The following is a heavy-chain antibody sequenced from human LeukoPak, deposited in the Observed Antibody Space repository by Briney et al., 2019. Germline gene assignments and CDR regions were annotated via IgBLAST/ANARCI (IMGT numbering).Heavy chain of an antibody. D-gene: IGHD6-6*01. Sequence: GESLKISCKGSGYSFISYWIGWVRQMPGKGLEWMGIIYPGDSDTRYSPSFQGQVTISADKSISTAYLQWSSLKASDTAMYYCARSTPSIAESSAFDIWGQGTMVTVSS. CDR1: GYSFISYW. CDR2: IYPGDSDT. V-gene: IGHV5-51*01. J-gene: IGHJ3*02. CDR3: ARSTPSIAESSAFDI.